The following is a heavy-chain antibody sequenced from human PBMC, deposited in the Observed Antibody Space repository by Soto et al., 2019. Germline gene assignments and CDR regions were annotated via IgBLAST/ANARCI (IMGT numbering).Heavy chain of an antibody. J-gene: IGHJ4*02. D-gene: IGHD1-26*01. Sequence: GESLKISCKASGYIFTTYWIAWVRQMPGKGLEWMGIIYPGDSDTRYSPSFQGQVTISADNPINTAYLQWSSLKASDTAMYYCAAGPPPRSSDYWGQGTLVTVSS. V-gene: IGHV5-51*04. CDR2: IYPGDSDT. CDR3: AAGPPPRSSDY. CDR1: GYIFTTYW.